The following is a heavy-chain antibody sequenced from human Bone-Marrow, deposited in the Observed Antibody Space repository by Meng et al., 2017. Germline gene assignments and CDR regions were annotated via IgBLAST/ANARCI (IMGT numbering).Heavy chain of an antibody. CDR3: SGHVDY. J-gene: IGHJ4*01. Sequence: ELQLVEVGGGFVQPGVSRRLSCAAFGFTFSSAWMTWVRQAPGKGLEWIGRMKSNVDGGTVDYAAAVKGRFFISRDDSENTFYLQMNSLKTEDTAVYYCSGHVDYWGHGTLVTVFS. CDR1: GFTFSSAW. V-gene: IGHV3-15*01. CDR2: MKSNVDGGTV.